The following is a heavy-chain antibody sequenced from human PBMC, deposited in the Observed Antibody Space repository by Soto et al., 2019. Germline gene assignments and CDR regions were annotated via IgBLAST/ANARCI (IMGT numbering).Heavy chain of an antibody. J-gene: IGHJ4*02. Sequence: DVQLLESGGGLVKPGGSLRLSCETSGFNFSDYSMSWVRQAPGEGLEWVSFISSSSSFIYNAESVEGRFSVSRDNARNLTYLEMSSLRVEDTAIYYCAKDCGSGDGFDSWGQGTLVAVSS. CDR1: GFNFSDYS. V-gene: IGHV3-21*01. CDR3: AKDCGSGDGFDS. CDR2: ISSSSSFI. D-gene: IGHD3-10*01.